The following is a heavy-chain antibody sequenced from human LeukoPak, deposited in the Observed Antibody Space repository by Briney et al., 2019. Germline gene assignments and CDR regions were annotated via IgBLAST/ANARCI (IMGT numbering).Heavy chain of an antibody. CDR2: LYSGSDT. D-gene: IGHD3-10*01. CDR3: ARVGDHFHWYLDL. V-gene: IGHV3-53*01. CDR1: GFTVSSNY. Sequence: GGSLRLSCAASGFTVSSNYMNWVRQAPGKGLEWVSILYSGSDTYYANSVKGRFTISRDSSKNILFLQMNDLRAEDTAVYYCARVGDHFHWYLDLWGRGTLVTVSS. J-gene: IGHJ2*01.